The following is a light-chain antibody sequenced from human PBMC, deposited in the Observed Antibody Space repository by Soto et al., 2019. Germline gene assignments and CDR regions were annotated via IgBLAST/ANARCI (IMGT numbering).Light chain of an antibody. CDR1: QSISTSY. J-gene: IGKJ1*01. CDR3: QQDYNSVT. CDR2: GAS. V-gene: IGKV3D-7*01. Sequence: EIVMTQSPATLSLSPGERATLSCRASQSISTSYLSWYQQKPGQAPRLLIYGASTRATGIPARFSGSGSGTDFTLTISSLQPEDFAVYYCQQDYNSVTFGQGTKVEIK.